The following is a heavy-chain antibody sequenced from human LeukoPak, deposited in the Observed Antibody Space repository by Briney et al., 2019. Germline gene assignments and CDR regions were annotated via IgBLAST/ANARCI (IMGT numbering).Heavy chain of an antibody. CDR3: AKDHPQLFYGDYAGSRHYDAFDI. Sequence: GGSLRLSCAASGFTFSSYAMSWVRQAPGKGLEWVSAISGSGGSTYYADSVKGRFTISRDNSKNTLYLQMNSLRAEDTAVYYCAKDHPQLFYGDYAGSRHYDAFDIWGQGTMVTVSS. V-gene: IGHV3-23*01. CDR1: GFTFSSYA. CDR2: ISGSGGST. D-gene: IGHD4-17*01. J-gene: IGHJ3*02.